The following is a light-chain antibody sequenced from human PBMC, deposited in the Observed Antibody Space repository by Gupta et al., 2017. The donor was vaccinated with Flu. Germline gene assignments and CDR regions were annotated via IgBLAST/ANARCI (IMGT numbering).Light chain of an antibody. CDR2: SAS. CDR1: QAISNN. Sequence: GDRVTITCRASQAISNNLAWFHQKPGEAPKALIYSASSLQSGVPSKFSGTGSGTDFTLTISSLQPEDFATYYCQQYSTYPLTFGGGTRVEIK. CDR3: QQYSTYPLT. J-gene: IGKJ4*01. V-gene: IGKV1-16*02.